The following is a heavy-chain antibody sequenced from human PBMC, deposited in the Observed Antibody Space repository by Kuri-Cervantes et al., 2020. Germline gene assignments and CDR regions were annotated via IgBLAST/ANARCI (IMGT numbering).Heavy chain of an antibody. D-gene: IGHD6-13*01. CDR1: GESFSGYC. J-gene: IGHJ4*02. V-gene: IGHV4-34*01. CDR2: VNHSGST. CDR3: AALRDVGSWHFDY. Sequence: SETLSLTCAVYGESFSGYCWNWIRQPPGKGLEWIGEVNHSGSTNYNPSLKSRVTISVDTSKNQFSLKLSSVTAADTAVYYCAALRDVGSWHFDYWGQGTLVTVSS.